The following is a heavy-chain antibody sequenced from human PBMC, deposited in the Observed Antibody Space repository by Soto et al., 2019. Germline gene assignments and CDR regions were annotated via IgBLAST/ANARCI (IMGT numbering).Heavy chain of an antibody. CDR2: IILPFGTP. D-gene: IGHD2-2*01. Sequence: ASVKVSCKASGGTFRNYAISWVRQAPGQGLEWMGGIILPFGTPNYAQKFQGRVTITADESMTTAYMELSGLRSEDTAVYYCATHCSTTSCLQYWGQGTLVTVSS. V-gene: IGHV1-69*13. CDR1: GGTFRNYA. J-gene: IGHJ4*02. CDR3: ATHCSTTSCLQY.